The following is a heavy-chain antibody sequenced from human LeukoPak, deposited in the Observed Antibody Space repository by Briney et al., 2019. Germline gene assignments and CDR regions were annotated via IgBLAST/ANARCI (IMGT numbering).Heavy chain of an antibody. D-gene: IGHD3-9*01. CDR2: ISGSGGST. CDR1: GFTFSSYA. CDR3: AKAEIFAGYPSFDY. J-gene: IGHJ4*02. Sequence: GGSLRLSCAASGFTFSSYAMSWVRQAPGKGLEWVSGISGSGGSTYYAHSVKGRFTISRDNSKNTLDLQMNSLRAADTAVYYCAKAEIFAGYPSFDYWGQGTLVTVSS. V-gene: IGHV3-23*01.